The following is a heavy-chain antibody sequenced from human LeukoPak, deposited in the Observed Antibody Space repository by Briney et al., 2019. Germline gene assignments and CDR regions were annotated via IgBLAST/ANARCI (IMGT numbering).Heavy chain of an antibody. J-gene: IGHJ4*02. Sequence: GGSLRLSCAASGFTFSSYTMSWFRQAPGKGLEWVSAISGSGGSTYYADSVKGRFTISRDNSKNTLYLQMNSLRAEDTAVYYCASSTVTTVDYWGQGTLVTVSS. V-gene: IGHV3-23*01. CDR1: GFTFSSYT. D-gene: IGHD4-17*01. CDR2: ISGSGGST. CDR3: ASSTVTTVDY.